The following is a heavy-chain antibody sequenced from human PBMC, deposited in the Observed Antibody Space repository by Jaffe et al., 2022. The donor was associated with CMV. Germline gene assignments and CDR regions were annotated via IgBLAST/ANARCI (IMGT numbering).Heavy chain of an antibody. V-gene: IGHV4-34*01. CDR1: GGSFSGYY. Sequence: QVQLQQWGAGLLKPSETLSLTCAVYGGSFSGYYWSWIRQPPGKGLEWIGEINHSGSTNYNPSLKSRVTISVDTSKNQFSLKLSSVTAADTAVYYCARISSWYFPFDYWGQGTLVTVSS. J-gene: IGHJ4*02. CDR2: INHSGST. CDR3: ARISSWYFPFDY. D-gene: IGHD6-13*01.